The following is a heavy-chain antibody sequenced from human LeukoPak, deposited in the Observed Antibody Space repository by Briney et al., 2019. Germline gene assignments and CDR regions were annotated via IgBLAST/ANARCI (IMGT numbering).Heavy chain of an antibody. CDR2: IIPIFGTA. CDR3: ARDFHELYYYDSSDYYYSYFDY. V-gene: IGHV1-69*05. Sequence: ASVKVSCKASGGTFSSYAISWVRQAPGQGLEWMGRIIPIFGTANYAQKFQGRVTITTDESTSTAYMELSSLRSEDTAVYYCARDFHELYYYDSSDYYYSYFDYWGQGTLVTVSS. CDR1: GGTFSSYA. D-gene: IGHD3-22*01. J-gene: IGHJ4*02.